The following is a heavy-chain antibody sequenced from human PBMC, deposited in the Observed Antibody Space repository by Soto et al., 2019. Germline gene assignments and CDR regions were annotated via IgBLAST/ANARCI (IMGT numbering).Heavy chain of an antibody. CDR2: IRNKAYSYTT. CDR3: ARNTAYCSGGSCQSRLAP. D-gene: IGHD2-15*01. J-gene: IGHJ5*02. CDR1: GFSFSDHY. V-gene: IGHV3-72*01. Sequence: VQLVESGGGLVQPGGSLRLACAASGFSFSDHYMDWVRQAPGKGLEWIGRIRNKAYSYTTDYGASVKGRFTISRDDSHNSLYLQMNSLRTEETAVYYCARNTAYCSGGSCQSRLAPWGQGTQVTVSS.